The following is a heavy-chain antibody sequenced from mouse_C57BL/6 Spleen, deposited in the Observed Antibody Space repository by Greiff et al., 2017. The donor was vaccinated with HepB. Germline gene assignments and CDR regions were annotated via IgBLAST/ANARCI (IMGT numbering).Heavy chain of an antibody. CDR3: ARGRTTVVAMDY. J-gene: IGHJ4*01. CDR2: IDPSDSET. CDR1: GYTFTSYW. V-gene: IGHV1-52*01. Sequence: QVQLQQPGAELVRPGSSVKLSCKASGYTFTSYWMHWVKQRPIQGLEWIGNIDPSDSETHYNQKFKDKATLTVDKSSSTAYMQLSSLTSEDSAVYYCARGRTTVVAMDYWGQGTSVTVSS. D-gene: IGHD1-1*01.